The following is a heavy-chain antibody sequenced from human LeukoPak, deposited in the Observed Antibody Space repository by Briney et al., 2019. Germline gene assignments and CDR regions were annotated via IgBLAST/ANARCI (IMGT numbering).Heavy chain of an antibody. V-gene: IGHV3-21*01. CDR1: GFTFSSYS. J-gene: IGHJ4*02. CDR2: ISSSSTYI. CDR3: ARGGFYNVLTGYPFDY. D-gene: IGHD3-9*01. Sequence: GGSLRLSCAASGFTFSSYSMNWVRQAPGKGLEWVSSISSSSTYIYYADSVKGRFTISRDNAKNSLYLQMNSLRAEDTAVFYCARGGFYNVLTGYPFDYWGQGTLVTVSS.